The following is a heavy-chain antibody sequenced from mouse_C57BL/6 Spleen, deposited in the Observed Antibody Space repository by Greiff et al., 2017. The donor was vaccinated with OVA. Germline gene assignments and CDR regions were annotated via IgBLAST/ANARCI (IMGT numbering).Heavy chain of an antibody. V-gene: IGHV1-55*01. CDR2: IYPGSGST. J-gene: IGHJ2*01. CDR1: GYTFTSYW. CDR3: ARGGGYYYGSRGDY. D-gene: IGHD1-1*01. Sequence: QVQLKQPGAELVKPGASVKMSCKASGYTFTSYWITWVKQRPGQGLEWIGDIYPGSGSTNYNEKFKSKATLTVDTSSSTAYMQLSSLTSEDSAVYYCARGGGYYYGSRGDYWGQGTTLTVSS.